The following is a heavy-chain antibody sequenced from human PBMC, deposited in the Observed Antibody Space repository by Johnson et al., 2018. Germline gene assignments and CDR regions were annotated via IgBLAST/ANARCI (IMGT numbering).Heavy chain of an antibody. CDR1: GYTFTSYY. CDR3: AADRGVGEAFDI. V-gene: IGHV1-46*01. Sequence: VQLVESGAEVKKPGASVKVSCKASGYTFTSYYMHWVRQAPGQGLEWMGIINPSGGSTNYAQKFQGRVTMTRDMSTSTAYMELSSLRSEDRAVYYCAADRGVGEAFDIWGQGTMVTVSS. J-gene: IGHJ3*02. CDR2: INPSGGST. D-gene: IGHD3-10*01.